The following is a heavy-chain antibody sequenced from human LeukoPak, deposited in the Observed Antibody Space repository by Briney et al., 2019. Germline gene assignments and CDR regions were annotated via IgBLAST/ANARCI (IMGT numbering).Heavy chain of an antibody. Sequence: SETLSLTCTVSGGSISSGNFYWSWIRQPPGKVLEWIGHIFYLGSTYYNLSLKSRVTMSVDTSKNQFSLILRSVTAADTAVYYCARKYPDHWFDPWGQGTLVTVSS. CDR1: GGSISSGNFY. D-gene: IGHD6-6*01. CDR3: ARKYPDHWFDP. V-gene: IGHV4-30-4*01. CDR2: IFYLGST. J-gene: IGHJ5*02.